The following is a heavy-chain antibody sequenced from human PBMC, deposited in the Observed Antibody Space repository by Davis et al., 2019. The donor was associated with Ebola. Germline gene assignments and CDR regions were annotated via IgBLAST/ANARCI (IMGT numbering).Heavy chain of an antibody. J-gene: IGHJ6*04. Sequence: GESLKISCAASGFTFSSYSMNWVRQAPGKGLEWVSYISSSSSTIYYADSVKGRFTISRDNAKNTLYLQMSSLRAEDTAVYYCAKERGILRFLEWPSRGYQNYGMDVWGKGTTVTVSS. CDR1: GFTFSSYS. CDR2: ISSSSSTI. D-gene: IGHD3-3*01. CDR3: AKERGILRFLEWPSRGYQNYGMDV. V-gene: IGHV3-48*01.